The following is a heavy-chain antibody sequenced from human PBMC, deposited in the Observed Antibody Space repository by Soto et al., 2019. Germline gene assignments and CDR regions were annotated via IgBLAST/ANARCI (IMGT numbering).Heavy chain of an antibody. J-gene: IGHJ6*02. CDR3: AKGLRLGELSLFYYYYGMDV. Sequence: GGSLRLSCAASGFTFSSYGMHWVRQAPGKGLEWVAVISYDGSNKYYADSVKGRFTISRDNSKNMLYLQMNSLRAEDTAVYYCAKGLRLGELSLFYYYYGMDVWGQGTTVTVSS. V-gene: IGHV3-30*18. D-gene: IGHD3-16*02. CDR1: GFTFSSYG. CDR2: ISYDGSNK.